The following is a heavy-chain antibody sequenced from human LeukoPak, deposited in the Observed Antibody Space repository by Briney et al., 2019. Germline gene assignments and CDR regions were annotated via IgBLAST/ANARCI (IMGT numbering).Heavy chain of an antibody. CDR2: IYTSGST. CDR1: GGSISSYY. CDR3: ARAPYYDILTGYFRRGNYFDY. V-gene: IGHV4-4*09. J-gene: IGHJ4*02. Sequence: SETLSLTCTVSGGSISSYYWSWIRQPPGKGLEWIGYIYTSGSTNYNPSLKSRVTISVDTSKNQFSLKLSSVTAADTAVYYCARAPYYDILTGYFRRGNYFDYWGQGTLVTVSS. D-gene: IGHD3-9*01.